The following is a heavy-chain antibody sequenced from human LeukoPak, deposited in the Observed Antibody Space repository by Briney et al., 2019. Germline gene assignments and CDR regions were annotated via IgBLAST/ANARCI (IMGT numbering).Heavy chain of an antibody. Sequence: GGSLRLSCAASGFAFNRYGMHWVRQAPGKGLEWVAVIWYDGSDKYYADSVKGRFTISRGNSKNTLYLQMNSLRAEDTAVYYCAKDVDTAMAGEVWGQGTMVTVSS. CDR1: GFAFNRYG. CDR2: IWYDGSDK. V-gene: IGHV3-33*06. J-gene: IGHJ3*01. D-gene: IGHD5-18*01. CDR3: AKDVDTAMAGEV.